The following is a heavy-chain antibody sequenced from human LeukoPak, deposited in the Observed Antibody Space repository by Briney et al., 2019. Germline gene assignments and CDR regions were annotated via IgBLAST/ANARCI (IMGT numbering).Heavy chain of an antibody. V-gene: IGHV4-31*03. J-gene: IGHJ5*02. CDR2: IYYSGST. Sequence: SETLSLTCTVSGGSISSGGYYWSWIRQHPGKGLEWIGYIYYSGSTYYNPSLKSRVTISVDTSKNQFSLKLSSVTAADTAVYYCARDRLSIVGGMLGLFDPWGQGTLVTVSS. CDR1: GGSISSGGYY. CDR3: ARDRLSIVGGMLGLFDP. D-gene: IGHD1-26*01.